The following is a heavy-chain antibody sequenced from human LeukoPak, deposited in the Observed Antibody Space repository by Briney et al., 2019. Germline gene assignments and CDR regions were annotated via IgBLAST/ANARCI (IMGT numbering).Heavy chain of an antibody. D-gene: IGHD2-8*02. CDR2: ITGGGGST. CDR1: GFTFSSYA. V-gene: IGHV3-23*01. J-gene: IGHJ5*02. Sequence: PGGSLRLSCAASGFTFSSYAMTWFRQAPGKGLEWVSTITGGGGSTYYADSVKGRFTISRDNSKDTLYLLMNSLRAEDTAVYYCAKGVFATPGGPWGQGTLVTVSS. CDR3: AKGVFATPGGP.